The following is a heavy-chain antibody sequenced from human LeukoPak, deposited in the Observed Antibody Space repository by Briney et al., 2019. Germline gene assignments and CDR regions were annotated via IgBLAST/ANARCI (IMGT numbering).Heavy chain of an antibody. J-gene: IGHJ3*02. CDR2: IYYSGST. D-gene: IGHD3-22*01. CDR1: GGSISSGGYY. CDR3: ARDTPRDSSGYYGAFDI. V-gene: IGHV4-31*03. Sequence: PSETLSLACTVSGGSISSGGYYWSWIRQHPGKGLEWIGYIYYSGSTYYNPSLKSRGTISVDTSKNQFSLKLSSVTAADTAVYYCARDTPRDSSGYYGAFDIWGQGTMVTVSS.